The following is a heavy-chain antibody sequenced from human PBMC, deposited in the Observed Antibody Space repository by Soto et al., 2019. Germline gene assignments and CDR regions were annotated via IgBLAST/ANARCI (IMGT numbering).Heavy chain of an antibody. CDR1: GFTFSSYG. J-gene: IGHJ6*02. D-gene: IGHD6-13*01. Sequence: QVQLVESGGGVVQPGRSLRLSCAASGFTFSSYGMHWVRQAPGKGLERVAVIWYDGSNKYYADSVKGRFTISRDNSKNTLYLQMNSLRAEDTAVYYCARDLEYIVAAADNGMDVWGQVTTVTVSS. CDR2: IWYDGSNK. CDR3: ARDLEYIVAAADNGMDV. V-gene: IGHV3-33*01.